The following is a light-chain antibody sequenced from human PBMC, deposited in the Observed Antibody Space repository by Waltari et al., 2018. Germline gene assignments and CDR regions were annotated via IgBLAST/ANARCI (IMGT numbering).Light chain of an antibody. V-gene: IGLV10-54*04. CDR3: SAWDSSLSAWL. Sequence: QAGLTQPPSVSKGLRQTATLTCTGNNNNVGYQGAAWLQQHQGHPPKLLSYRDNNRPSAISERFSASRSGNTASLTITGLQPEDESDYYCSAWDSSLSAWLFGGGTKLTVL. CDR2: RDN. CDR1: NNNVGYQG. J-gene: IGLJ3*02.